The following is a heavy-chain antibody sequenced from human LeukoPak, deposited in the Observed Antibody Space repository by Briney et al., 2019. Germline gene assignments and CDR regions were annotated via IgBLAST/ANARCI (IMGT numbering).Heavy chain of an antibody. J-gene: IGHJ6*02. CDR3: AREGDGYNPYYYYYGMDV. CDR1: GGTFSSYT. D-gene: IGHD5-24*01. Sequence: SVKVSCKASGGTFSSYTISWVRQAPGQGLEWMGRIIPILGIANYAQKFQGRVTITADKSTSTAYMELSSLRSEDTAVYYCAREGDGYNPYYYYYGMDVWGQGTTVAVSS. CDR2: IIPILGIA. V-gene: IGHV1-69*04.